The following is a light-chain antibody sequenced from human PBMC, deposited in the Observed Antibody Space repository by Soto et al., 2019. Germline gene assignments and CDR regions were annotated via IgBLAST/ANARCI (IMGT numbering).Light chain of an antibody. CDR2: AAS. V-gene: IGKV1-39*01. CDR1: QTISNY. Sequence: DIQLTQSPSSLSASVGDRVTITCRASQTISNYLNWYQQKPGKAPNLLIYAASGLQSGVPSRFSGRGSWTDFTLTISSLHPVDFAPYYCQQIYSTPRTFGQGTKVEIK. J-gene: IGKJ1*01. CDR3: QQIYSTPRT.